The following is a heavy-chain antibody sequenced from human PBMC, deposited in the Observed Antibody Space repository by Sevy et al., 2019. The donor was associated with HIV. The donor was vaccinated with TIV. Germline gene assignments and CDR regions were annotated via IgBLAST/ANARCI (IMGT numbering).Heavy chain of an antibody. CDR3: ATDDRDNSGYHFTY. CDR2: ISYDGSNK. CDR1: GFTFSSYA. V-gene: IGHV3-30-3*01. J-gene: IGHJ4*02. Sequence: GGSLRLSCAASGFTFSSYAMHWVRQAPGKGLEWVAVISYDGSNKYYADSVKGRFTISRDNSKHTLYLQMNSLTVEDTAVYYCATDDRDNSGYHFTYWGQGTLVTVSS. D-gene: IGHD3-22*01.